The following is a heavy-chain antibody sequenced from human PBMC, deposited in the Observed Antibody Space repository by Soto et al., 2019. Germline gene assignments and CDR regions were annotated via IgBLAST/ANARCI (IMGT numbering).Heavy chain of an antibody. J-gene: IGHJ5*02. CDR1: GDSVSTSSYY. V-gene: IGHV4-39*01. CDR2: LHYSVST. CDR3: ASGLGWFDP. Sequence: LSLTCTVSGDSVSTSSYYWAWIRQPPGKGLEWIGSLHYSVSTYYNPSLKSRVTISVDTSKNQFSLKLNSVTAADTAVYYCASGLGWFDPWGQGALVTVSS.